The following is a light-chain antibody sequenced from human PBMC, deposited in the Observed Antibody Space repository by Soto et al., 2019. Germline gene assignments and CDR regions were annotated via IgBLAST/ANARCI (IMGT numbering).Light chain of an antibody. CDR1: QGIYNY. CDR2: AAS. J-gene: IGKJ5*01. V-gene: IGKV1-27*01. CDR3: HKYNSALLT. Sequence: DIQMTQSPSSLSASVGDRVTITCRASQGIYNYLAWYQQKPGKAPKLLIYAASTLEAGVPSRFSGSGSGTDFNLTISSLQPEDGATYYCHKYNSALLTFGQGTRLEIK.